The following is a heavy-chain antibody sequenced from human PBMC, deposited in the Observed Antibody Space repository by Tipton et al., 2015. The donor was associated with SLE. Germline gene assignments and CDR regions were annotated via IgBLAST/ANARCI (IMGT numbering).Heavy chain of an antibody. D-gene: IGHD2-2*01. CDR1: GYSISSGYY. CDR3: AVGYCSTTSCQREYFQH. J-gene: IGHJ1*01. Sequence: GLVKPSETLSLTCTVSGYSISSGYYWGWIRQPPGKGLEWIGSIYHSGGTFYNPSLKSRVTISVDTSKNQFSLKLNSVTAADTAVYYCAVGYCSTTSCQREYFQHWGQGTLVTVSS. V-gene: IGHV4-38-2*02. CDR2: IYHSGGT.